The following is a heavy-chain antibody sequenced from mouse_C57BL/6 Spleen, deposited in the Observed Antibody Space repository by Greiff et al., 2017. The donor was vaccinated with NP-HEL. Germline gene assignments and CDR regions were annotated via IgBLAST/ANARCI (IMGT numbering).Heavy chain of an antibody. J-gene: IGHJ1*03. CDR2: ISNGGGST. Sequence: EVKLLESGGGLVQPGGSLKLSCAASGFTFSDYYMYWVRQTPEKRLEWVAYISNGGGSTYYPDTVKGRFTISRDNAKNTLYLQMSRLKSEDTAMYYCARGNYCGSSYPPVWGTGTTVTVSS. CDR3: ARGNYCGSSYPPV. V-gene: IGHV5-12*01. CDR1: GFTFSDYY. D-gene: IGHD1-1*01.